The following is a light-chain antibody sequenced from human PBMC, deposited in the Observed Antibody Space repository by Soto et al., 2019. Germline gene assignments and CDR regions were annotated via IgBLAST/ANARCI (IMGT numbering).Light chain of an antibody. CDR2: DAS. CDR3: HSRA. CDR1: QTISRW. Sequence: DIQMTQSPSSVSASVGGRSTITCRASQTISRWLAWYQQKPGRAPKLLIYDASTLESGVPSRFSGSGSETEFTLTISRLQPDDFATYFCHSRAFGQGTRLEIK. J-gene: IGKJ5*01. V-gene: IGKV1-5*01.